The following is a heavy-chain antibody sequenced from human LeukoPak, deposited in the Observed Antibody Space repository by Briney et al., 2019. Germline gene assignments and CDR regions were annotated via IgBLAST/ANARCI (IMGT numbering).Heavy chain of an antibody. Sequence: GGSLRLSCAASGFTFSGYWMNWARQAPGKGLEWVSMIRNSGGTTDYADSVKGRFTISRDTSRNTVYLQMNSLRAEDTAVYYCLPTCRGLPCYFDFDYGAKEPLVTVSS. D-gene: IGHD3-9*01. CDR2: IRNSGGTT. CDR3: LPTCRGLPCYFDFDY. J-gene: IGHJ4*01. CDR1: GFTFSGYW. V-gene: IGHV3-23*01.